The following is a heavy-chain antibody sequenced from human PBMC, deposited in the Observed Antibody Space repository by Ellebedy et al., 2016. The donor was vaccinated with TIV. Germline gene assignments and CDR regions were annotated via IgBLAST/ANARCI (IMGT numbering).Heavy chain of an antibody. CDR1: GFTFSSYD. Sequence: GESLKISCAASGFTFSSYDMHWVRQVTGKGLEWVSAIGTAGDTYYPGSVKGRFTISRENAKTSLYLQMNSLRAGDPAVYYCARATEGLDYWGQGTLVTVSS. J-gene: IGHJ4*02. D-gene: IGHD1-14*01. CDR3: ARATEGLDY. V-gene: IGHV3-13*01. CDR2: IGTAGDT.